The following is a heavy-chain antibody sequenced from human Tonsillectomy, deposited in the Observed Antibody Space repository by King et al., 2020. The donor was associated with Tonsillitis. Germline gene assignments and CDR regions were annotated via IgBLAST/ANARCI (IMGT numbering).Heavy chain of an antibody. V-gene: IGHV4-34*01. CDR3: ASVGYSGSYLPFDY. D-gene: IGHD1-26*01. CDR1: GGSFSGYY. Sequence: VQLQQWGAGLLKPSETLSLTCAVYGGSFSGYYWSWIRQPPGKGLEWIGXXNHSGSXNYNPSLKSRVTISVDTSKNQFSLKLSSVTAADTAVYYCASVGYSGSYLPFDYWGQGTPVTVSS. J-gene: IGHJ4*02. CDR2: XNHSGSX.